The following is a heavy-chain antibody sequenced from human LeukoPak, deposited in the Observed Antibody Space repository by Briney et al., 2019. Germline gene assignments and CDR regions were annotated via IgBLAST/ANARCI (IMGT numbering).Heavy chain of an antibody. CDR2: IYYSGST. V-gene: IGHV4-61*05. D-gene: IGHD2-15*01. CDR1: GGSISSSSYY. J-gene: IGHJ3*02. Sequence: SETLSLTCTVSGGSISSSSYYWGWIRQPPGKGLEWIGYIYYSGSTNYNPSLKSRVTISVDTSKNQFSLKLSSVTAADTAVYYCAGTPGYCSGGSCYGGHAFDIWGQGKMVTVSS. CDR3: AGTPGYCSGGSCYGGHAFDI.